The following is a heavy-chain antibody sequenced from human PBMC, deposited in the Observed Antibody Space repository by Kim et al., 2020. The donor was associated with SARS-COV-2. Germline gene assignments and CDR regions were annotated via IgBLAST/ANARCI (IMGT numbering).Heavy chain of an antibody. V-gene: IGHV3-30*18. CDR2: ISYDGSNK. D-gene: IGHD6-19*01. Sequence: GGSLRLSCAASGFSFSNYGMHWVRRAPGKGLEWVALISYDGSNKYYTDSVKGRFTISRDNSKNTLYLQMNSLGAEDTAVYYCAKGLRAVAARFDYWGQGTLVTVSS. CDR1: GFSFSNYG. J-gene: IGHJ4*02. CDR3: AKGLRAVAARFDY.